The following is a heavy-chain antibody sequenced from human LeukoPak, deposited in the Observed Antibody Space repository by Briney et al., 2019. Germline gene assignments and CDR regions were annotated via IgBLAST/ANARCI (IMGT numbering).Heavy chain of an antibody. J-gene: IGHJ4*02. D-gene: IGHD3-10*01. CDR3: ARAGRGINIRSYFDY. CDR2: IPYDGTTK. Sequence: GGSLRLSCAASGFTFSNYGMHWVRQAPGKGLEWVTVIPYDGTTKYYADSVKGRFTISRDNSKNTLYLQMNSLRPEDTAMYYCARAGRGINIRSYFDYWGQGTLVTVSS. V-gene: IGHV3-30*03. CDR1: GFTFSNYG.